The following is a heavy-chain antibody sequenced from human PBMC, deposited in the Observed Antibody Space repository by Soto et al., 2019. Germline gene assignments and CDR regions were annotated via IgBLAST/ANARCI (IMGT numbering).Heavy chain of an antibody. CDR1: GGTFSSYA. V-gene: IGHV1-69*01. D-gene: IGHD3-22*01. J-gene: IGHJ4*02. CDR3: AYEAGYYGSSGYYHWGPFDY. Sequence: QAQLVQSGAEVKKPGSSVKVSCKASGGTFSSYAISWVRQAPGQGLEWMGGIIPISGTANYAQKFQSRVTVTADESTSTACKELNNLRSEDIAVYYCAYEAGYYGSSGYYHWGPFDYWGQGTLVTVSS. CDR2: IIPISGTA.